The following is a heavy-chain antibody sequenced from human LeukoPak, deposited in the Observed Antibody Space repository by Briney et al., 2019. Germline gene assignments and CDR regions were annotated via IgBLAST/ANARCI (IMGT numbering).Heavy chain of an antibody. D-gene: IGHD5-18*01. CDR2: INHSGST. Sequence: SETLSLTCAVYGGSFSGYYWSWIRQPPGKGLEWIGEINHSGSTNYNPSLKSRVTISVDTSKNQFSLKLSSVTAADTAVYYCASCGYSYANFDYWGQGTLVTVSS. CDR3: ASCGYSYANFDY. CDR1: GGSFSGYY. V-gene: IGHV4-34*01. J-gene: IGHJ4*02.